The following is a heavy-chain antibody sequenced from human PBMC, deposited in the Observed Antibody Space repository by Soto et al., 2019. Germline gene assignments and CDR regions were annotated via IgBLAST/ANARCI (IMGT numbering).Heavy chain of an antibody. J-gene: IGHJ4*02. D-gene: IGHD1-1*01. Sequence: QVHLVQSGAEVKKPGASVKVSCKGSGYAFTTYGITWVRQAPGQGLEWVGWISTHNGNTNYAQKLQARVTVTRDTSTSTAYMELRSLRSDDTAVYYCTRGRYGDYWGQGALVTGSS. CDR1: GYAFTTYG. CDR3: TRGRYGDY. V-gene: IGHV1-18*01. CDR2: ISTHNGNT.